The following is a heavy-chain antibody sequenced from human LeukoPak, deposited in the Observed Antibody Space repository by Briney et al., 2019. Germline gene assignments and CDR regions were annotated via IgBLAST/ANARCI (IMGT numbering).Heavy chain of an antibody. CDR1: GVSISAYY. J-gene: IGHJ4*02. V-gene: IGHV4-4*07. Sequence: SSETLSLTCSVSGVSISAYYWSWIRQPAGKGLEWIGRIYPGESIYASENTNYNPSLKSRVTISVDTSKNQFSLKLSSVTAADTAVYYCARARPTMVRGVHFDYWGQGTLVTVSS. CDR3: ARARPTMVRGVHFDY. D-gene: IGHD3-10*01. CDR2: IYPGESIYASENT.